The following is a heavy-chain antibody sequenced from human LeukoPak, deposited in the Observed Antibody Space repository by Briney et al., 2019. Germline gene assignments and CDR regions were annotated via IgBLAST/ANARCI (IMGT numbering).Heavy chain of an antibody. V-gene: IGHV4-59*01. CDR1: GGSISPYY. CDR2: IFYSGTT. CDR3: ARVLHRTNYSDRRGYLYFDH. D-gene: IGHD3-22*01. J-gene: IGHJ4*02. Sequence: SETLSLTCTVSGGSISPYYWSWIRQPPGKGLECIGYIFYSGTTNYNPSLESRVTISVDTSNNQFSLKLTSVAAADTAVYYCARVLHRTNYSDRRGYLYFDHWGQGTLVTVSS.